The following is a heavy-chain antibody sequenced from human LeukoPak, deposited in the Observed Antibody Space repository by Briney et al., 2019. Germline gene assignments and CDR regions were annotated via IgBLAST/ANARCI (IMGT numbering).Heavy chain of an antibody. CDR1: GFTFSSYG. D-gene: IGHD6-13*01. CDR2: IWYDGSNK. J-gene: IGHJ5*02. CDR3: ARINAIAATGEPFDP. Sequence: GGSLRLSCAASGFTFSSYGMHWVRQAPGKGLEWVAVIWYDGSNKYYADSVKGRFTISRDNSKNTLFLQMNSLRAEDTAVYYCARINAIAATGEPFDPWGQGTLVTVSS. V-gene: IGHV3-33*01.